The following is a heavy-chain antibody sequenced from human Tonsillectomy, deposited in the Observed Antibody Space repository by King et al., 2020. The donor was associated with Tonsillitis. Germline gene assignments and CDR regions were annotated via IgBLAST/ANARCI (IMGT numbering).Heavy chain of an antibody. CDR1: GGSISSYY. CDR3: ASGAGKSLGPSFDY. D-gene: IGHD1-26*01. Sequence: QLQESGPGLVKPSETLSLTCTVSGGSISSYYWSWIRQPPGKGLEWIGYIHYSGSTSYNPSLRSRATISIDTSKFQFSLKLSSVTAADTAVYYCASGAGKSLGPSFDYWGQGALVTVSS. V-gene: IGHV4-59*01. J-gene: IGHJ4*02. CDR2: IHYSGST.